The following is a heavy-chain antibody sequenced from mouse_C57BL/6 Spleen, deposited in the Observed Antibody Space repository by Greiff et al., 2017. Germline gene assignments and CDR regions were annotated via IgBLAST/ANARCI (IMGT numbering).Heavy chain of an antibody. CDR2: IWSDGST. Sequence: VKLMESGPGLVAPSPSLSITCTASGFSLTSYGVHWVRQPPGKGLEWLVVIWSDGSTTYNSALNSRLSISKDNSKSQVFLKMNSLQTDDTAVYYCARHGYSCYAMDDWGQGTSVTVSS. CDR1: GFSLTSYG. D-gene: IGHD2-12*01. CDR3: ARHGYSCYAMDD. V-gene: IGHV2-6-1*01. J-gene: IGHJ4*01.